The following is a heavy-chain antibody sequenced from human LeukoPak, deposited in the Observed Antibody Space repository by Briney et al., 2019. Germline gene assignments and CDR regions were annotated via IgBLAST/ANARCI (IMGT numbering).Heavy chain of an antibody. J-gene: IGHJ4*02. CDR2: INPSGGST. D-gene: IGHD3-22*01. V-gene: IGHV1-46*01. CDR1: GYTFTSYY. Sequence: GASVKVSRKASGYTFTSYYMHWVRQAPGQGLEWMGIINPSGGSTSYAQKFQGRVTMTRDTSTSTVYMELSSLRSEDTAVYYCARDPSGYYDSSGFNINYYFDYWGQGTLVTVSS. CDR3: ARDPSGYYDSSGFNINYYFDY.